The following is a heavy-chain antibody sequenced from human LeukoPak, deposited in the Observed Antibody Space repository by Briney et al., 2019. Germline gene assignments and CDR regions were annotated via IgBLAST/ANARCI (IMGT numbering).Heavy chain of an antibody. D-gene: IGHD2-21*02. V-gene: IGHV4-39*01. J-gene: IGHJ4*02. CDR1: GDSLSRGIYY. CDR3: ARLCQVTTCAKFEY. Sequence: SETLYLTCTVSGDSLSRGIYYRGWLRQPPGKGMTWIRRASYTGSTLFSASFENRVAMPVHRSKIQFSLKLNSVTAADTATYYCARLCQVTTCAKFEYWGQGILVTVAS. CDR2: ASYTGST.